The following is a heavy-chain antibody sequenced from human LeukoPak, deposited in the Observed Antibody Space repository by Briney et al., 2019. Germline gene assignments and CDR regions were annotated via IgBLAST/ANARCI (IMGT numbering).Heavy chain of an antibody. V-gene: IGHV3-7*01. J-gene: IGHJ4*02. CDR2: IKQDGSEK. Sequence: PGGSLRLSCAASGFTFSSYWMSWVRQAPGKGLEWVANIKQDGSEKYYVDSVKGRFTISRDNAKNSLYLQMNSLRAEDTAVYYCARGGDDFWSGYSFDYWGQGTLVTVSS. CDR3: ARGGDDFWSGYSFDY. CDR1: GFTFSSYW. D-gene: IGHD3-3*01.